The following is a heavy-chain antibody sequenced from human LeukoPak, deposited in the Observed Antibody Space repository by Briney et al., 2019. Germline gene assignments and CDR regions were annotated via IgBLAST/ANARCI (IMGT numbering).Heavy chain of an antibody. D-gene: IGHD5-12*01. CDR3: ARDGGYGGSDY. V-gene: IGHV3-7*01. CDR1: GFTFSSYW. CDR2: IKQDGSEK. J-gene: IGHJ4*02. Sequence: GGSLRLSCAASGFTFSSYWMSWVRQAPGKGLEGWANIKQDGSEKYYVDSVKGRFTISRDNAKNSLYLQMNSLRAEDTAVYYCARDGGYGGSDYWGQGTLVTVSS.